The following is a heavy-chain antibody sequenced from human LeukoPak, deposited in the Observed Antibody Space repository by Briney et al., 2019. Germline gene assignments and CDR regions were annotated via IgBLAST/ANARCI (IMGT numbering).Heavy chain of an antibody. D-gene: IGHD2-2*01. CDR3: AKVRLGYCSSTSCYRSPYYYYGMDV. CDR2: ISGSGDNT. CDR1: GFTFSSYA. V-gene: IGHV3-23*01. J-gene: IGHJ6*02. Sequence: AGGSLRLSCAASGFTFSSYAMRWVRQAPGKGLEWVSAISGSGDNTYYADSVKGRFTISRDNSKSTLYLQMNSLRAEDTAVYYCAKVRLGYCSSTSCYRSPYYYYGMDVWGQGTTVTVSS.